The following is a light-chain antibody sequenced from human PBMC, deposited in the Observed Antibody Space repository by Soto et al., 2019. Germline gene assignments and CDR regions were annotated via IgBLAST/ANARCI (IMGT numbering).Light chain of an antibody. CDR1: QANNGY. Sequence: EIQMNQSPFSLSASLGDRVTITFQASQANNGYSNWYQQKPGKAPRLLIYDASFLEVGDPSRFRGIGPGSHCALTIRILLSKVLTTYDCQQYKSPPYDFGEGTRLEI. J-gene: IGKJ2*01. CDR2: DAS. V-gene: IGKV1-33*01. CDR3: QQYKSPPYD.